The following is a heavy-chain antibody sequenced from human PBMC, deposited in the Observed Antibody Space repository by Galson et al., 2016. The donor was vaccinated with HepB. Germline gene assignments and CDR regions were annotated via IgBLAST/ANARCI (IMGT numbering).Heavy chain of an antibody. Sequence: TLSLTCTVSGGSISSGGYYWNWIRQHPGKGLEWIGYIYYSGSTYYNPSLKSRVTISVDTSKNQFSLKLSSVTAADTAVYYCANSGHCGGDCYYLFDYWGQGTLVTVSS. D-gene: IGHD2-21*02. CDR3: ANSGHCGGDCYYLFDY. J-gene: IGHJ4*02. CDR2: IYYSGST. CDR1: GGSISSGGYY. V-gene: IGHV4-31*03.